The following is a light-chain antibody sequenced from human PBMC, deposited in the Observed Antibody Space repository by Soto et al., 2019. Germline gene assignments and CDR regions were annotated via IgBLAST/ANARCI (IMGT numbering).Light chain of an antibody. J-gene: IGLJ1*01. CDR3: SSYTSSSTYV. CDR2: DVT. Sequence: QSVLTQPASVSGSPGQSITISCPGTSSDVGGYNYVSWYQQHPGKAPKLMIYDVTNRPSGVSNRFSGSKSGYTASLTISGLQAEDEADYYCSSYTSSSTYVFGNGTKVTVL. V-gene: IGLV2-14*03. CDR1: SSDVGGYNY.